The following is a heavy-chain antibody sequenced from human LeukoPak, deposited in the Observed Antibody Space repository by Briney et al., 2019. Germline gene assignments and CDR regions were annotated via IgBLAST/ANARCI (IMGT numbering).Heavy chain of an antibody. CDR3: ARGPYSGYDQGWFDP. J-gene: IGHJ5*02. D-gene: IGHD5-12*01. V-gene: IGHV4-38-2*02. CDR2: IYHSGST. Sequence: SETLSLTCTVSGYSISCGCYWGWIRQPPGKGLEWIGSIYHSGSTYYNPSLKSRVTISVDTSKNQFSLKLSSVTAADTAVYYCARGPYSGYDQGWFDPWGQGTLVTVSS. CDR1: GYSISCGCY.